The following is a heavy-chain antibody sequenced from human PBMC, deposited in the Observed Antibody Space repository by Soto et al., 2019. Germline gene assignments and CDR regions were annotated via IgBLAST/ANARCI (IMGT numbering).Heavy chain of an antibody. D-gene: IGHD3-10*01. V-gene: IGHV6-1*01. CDR2: TYYRSKWYN. CDR3: ARSRSMYYYGSGSYSHFDY. J-gene: IGHJ4*02. Sequence: PSQTLSLTFAISGDSVSSNSSAWNCISQSPSRGLEWLGRTYYRSKWYNDYAVSVKSRITIDPDTSKNQFSLQLNSVTPEDTAVYYCARSRSMYYYGSGSYSHFDYWGQGTLVTV. CDR1: GDSVSSNSSA.